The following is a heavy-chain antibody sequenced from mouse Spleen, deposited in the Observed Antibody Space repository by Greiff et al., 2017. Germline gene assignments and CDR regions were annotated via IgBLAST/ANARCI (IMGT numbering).Heavy chain of an antibody. J-gene: IGHJ3*01. D-gene: IGHD2-1*01. Sequence: EVKVVESGPELVKPGASVKISCKASGYSFTDYNMNWVKQSNGKSLEWIGVINPNYGTTSYNQKFKGKATLTVDQSSSTAYMQLNSLTSEDSAVYYCASSGNYESWFAYWGQGTLVTVSA. CDR3: ASSGNYESWFAY. V-gene: IGHV1-39*01. CDR1: GYSFTDYN. CDR2: INPNYGTT.